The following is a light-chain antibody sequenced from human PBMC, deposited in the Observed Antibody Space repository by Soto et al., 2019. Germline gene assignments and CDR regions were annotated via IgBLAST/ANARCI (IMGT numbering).Light chain of an antibody. CDR1: SSNIGSEA. CDR3: AAWDDSLNGPV. CDR2: SNN. Sequence: QSVLTQPPSASGTPGQRVTISCSGSSSNIGSEAVNWYQQLPGTAPKLLLYSNNQQPSGVPDRFSGSKSGTSASLAISGLQSEDEADYYCAAWDDSLNGPVFGGGTKLTVL. V-gene: IGLV1-44*01. J-gene: IGLJ3*02.